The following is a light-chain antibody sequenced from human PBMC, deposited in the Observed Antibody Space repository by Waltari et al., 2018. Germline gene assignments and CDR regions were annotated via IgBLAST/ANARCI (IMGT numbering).Light chain of an antibody. Sequence: SALTQPPSASVSPGPSFTIPSPCTTSYVCGYNYLSWYQQHPGKAPKLMIYEVSKRPSGVPDRFSGSKSGNTASLTVSGLQAEDEADYYCSSYAGSNNLVFGGGTKLTVL. V-gene: IGLV2-8*01. CDR1: TSYVCGYNY. CDR2: EVS. CDR3: SSYAGSNNLV. J-gene: IGLJ2*01.